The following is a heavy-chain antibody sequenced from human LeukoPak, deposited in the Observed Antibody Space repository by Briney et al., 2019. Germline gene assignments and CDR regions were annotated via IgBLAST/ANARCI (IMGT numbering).Heavy chain of an antibody. J-gene: IGHJ4*02. Sequence: SETLSLTCTVSGGSISRYYWSWIRQPPGKGLEWIGYIYYSGSTNYNPSLKSRVTISVDTSKNQFSLKLSSVTAADTAVFYCAGGGSDSLGDYWGQGTLVTVSP. CDR3: AGGGSDSLGDY. CDR2: IYYSGST. CDR1: GGSISRYY. V-gene: IGHV4-59*08. D-gene: IGHD5-12*01.